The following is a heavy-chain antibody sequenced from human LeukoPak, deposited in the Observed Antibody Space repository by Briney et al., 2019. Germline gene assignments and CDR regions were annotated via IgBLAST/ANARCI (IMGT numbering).Heavy chain of an antibody. V-gene: IGHV1-8*01. CDR2: MNPNSGNT. J-gene: IGHJ5*02. CDR1: GYTFTSYD. D-gene: IGHD3-10*01. CDR3: ARGPSRRGARSPTNWFDP. Sequence: ASVKVSCKASGYTFTSYDINWVRQATGQGLEWMGWMNPNSGNTGYAQKFQGRVTMTRNTSISTAYMELSSLRSEDTAVYYCARGPSRRGARSPTNWFDPWGRGTLVTVSS.